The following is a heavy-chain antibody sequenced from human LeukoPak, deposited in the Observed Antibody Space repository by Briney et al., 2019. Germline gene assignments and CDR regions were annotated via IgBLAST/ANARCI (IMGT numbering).Heavy chain of an antibody. CDR2: ISVYNGRT. CDR3: ARGGRWELPRPYAFDI. Sequence: ASVKVSCKASGYTFTSYGISWVRQAPGQGLEWMGWISVYNGRTNYAQKLKGRVTMTKDTSTATAYMELRSLGSDDTAVYYCARGGRWELPRPYAFDIWGQGTMVTVSS. CDR1: GYTFTSYG. V-gene: IGHV1-18*01. J-gene: IGHJ3*02. D-gene: IGHD1-26*01.